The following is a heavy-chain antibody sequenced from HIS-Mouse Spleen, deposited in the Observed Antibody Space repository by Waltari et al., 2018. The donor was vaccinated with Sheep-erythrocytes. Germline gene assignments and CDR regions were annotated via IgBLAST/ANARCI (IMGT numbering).Heavy chain of an antibody. V-gene: IGHV3-21*01. Sequence: EVQLVESGGGLVKPGGSLRLSCAASGFTFSSYSMNWVRQAPGKGLEWVSSISSSSSYIYYADSVKGRFTISRDNDKNSLYLQMNSLRAEDTAVYYCARVAAVTTYYFDYWGQGTLVTVSS. CDR2: ISSSSSYI. J-gene: IGHJ4*02. CDR1: GFTFSSYS. CDR3: ARVAAVTTYYFDY. D-gene: IGHD4-17*01.